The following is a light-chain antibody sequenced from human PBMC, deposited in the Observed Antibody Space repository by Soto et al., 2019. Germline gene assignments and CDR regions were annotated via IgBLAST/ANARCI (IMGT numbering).Light chain of an antibody. V-gene: IGLV2-23*02. CDR2: DVS. J-gene: IGLJ3*02. CDR1: SSDVGSYNL. Sequence: QSALTQPASVSGSPGQSITISCTGTSSDVGSYNLVSWYQQHADKAPQLMIYDVSKRPSGISNRFSGSKSGSTASLTISGLQAEDEADYYCCSYAGSTTSWVFGGGTKVTVL. CDR3: CSYAGSTTSWV.